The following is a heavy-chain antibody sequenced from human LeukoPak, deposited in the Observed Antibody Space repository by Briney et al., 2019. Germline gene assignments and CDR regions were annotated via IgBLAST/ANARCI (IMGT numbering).Heavy chain of an antibody. V-gene: IGHV4-30-4*08. CDR2: IYYSGST. D-gene: IGHD3-22*01. CDR3: AREGDSSGYSYYFDY. Sequence: PSETLSLTCTVSGGSISSGDYYWSWIRQPPGKGLEWIGYIYYSGSTYYNPSLKSRVTISVDTSKDQFSLKLSSVTAADTAVYYCAREGDSSGYSYYFDYWGQGTLVTVSS. J-gene: IGHJ4*02. CDR1: GGSISSGDYY.